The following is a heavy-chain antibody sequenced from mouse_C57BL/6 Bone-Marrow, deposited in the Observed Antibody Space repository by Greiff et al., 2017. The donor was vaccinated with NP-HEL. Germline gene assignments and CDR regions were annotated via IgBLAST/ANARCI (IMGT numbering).Heavy chain of an antibody. D-gene: IGHD1-1*01. CDR3: ARASYGSRDDWDFDV. CDR2: IDPANGNT. V-gene: IGHV14-3*01. Sequence: VHVKQSVAELVRPGASVKLSCTASGFNIKNTYMHWVKQRPEQGLEWIGRIDPANGNTKYAPKFQGKATITADTSSNTAYLQLSSLTSEDTAIYYCARASYGSRDDWDFDVWGTGTTVTVSS. CDR1: GFNIKNTY. J-gene: IGHJ1*03.